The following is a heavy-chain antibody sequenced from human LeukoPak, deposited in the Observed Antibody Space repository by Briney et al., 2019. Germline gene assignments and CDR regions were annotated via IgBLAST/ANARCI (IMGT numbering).Heavy chain of an antibody. CDR2: IYYSGST. D-gene: IGHD3-9*01. CDR1: GGSISSGDYY. V-gene: IGHV4-30-4*01. J-gene: IGHJ3*02. CDR3: ARAPYYDILTHDAFDI. Sequence: SQTLSHTCTVSGGSISSGDYYWSWIRQPPGKGLEWIGYIYYSGSTYYNPSLKSRVTISVDTSKNQFSLKLSSVTAADTAVYYCARAPYYDILTHDAFDIWGQGTMVTVSS.